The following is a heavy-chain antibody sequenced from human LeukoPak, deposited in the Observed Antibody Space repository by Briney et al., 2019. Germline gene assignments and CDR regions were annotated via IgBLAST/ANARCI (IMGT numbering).Heavy chain of an antibody. Sequence: ASVKVSCKASGYTFTSYDINWVRQATGQGLEWMGWMNPNSGNTGYAQRFQGRVTMTRNTSISTAYMELSSLRSEDTAVCYCARGVRGGVVLMGAPRTYYFDYWGQGTLVTVSS. CDR1: GYTFTSYD. CDR2: MNPNSGNT. CDR3: ARGVRGGVVLMGAPRTYYFDY. V-gene: IGHV1-8*01. J-gene: IGHJ4*02. D-gene: IGHD2-8*01.